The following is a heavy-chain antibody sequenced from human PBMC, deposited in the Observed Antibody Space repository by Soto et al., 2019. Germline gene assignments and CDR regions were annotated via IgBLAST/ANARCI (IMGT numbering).Heavy chain of an antibody. CDR1: GFTFSSYA. Sequence: GGSLRLSCSASGFTFSSYAMHWVRQAPGKGLEYVSAISSNGGSTYYADSVKGRFTISRDNSKNTLYLQMSSLRAEDTAVYYCVKLWEGSGSYHKDYYYYYGMDVWGQGTTVTVSS. CDR3: VKLWEGSGSYHKDYYYYYGMDV. D-gene: IGHD3-10*01. J-gene: IGHJ6*02. V-gene: IGHV3-64D*08. CDR2: ISSNGGST.